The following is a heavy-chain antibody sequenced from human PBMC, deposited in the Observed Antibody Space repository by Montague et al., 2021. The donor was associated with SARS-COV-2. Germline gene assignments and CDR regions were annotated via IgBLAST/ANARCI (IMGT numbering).Heavy chain of an antibody. V-gene: IGHV4-31*03. CDR1: GGSISSGGYY. D-gene: IGHD6-6*01. Sequence: TLSLTCTVSGGSISSGGYYWGWIRQHPGKGLEWIGYIYYSGSTYYNPSLKSRVTISVDTSKNQFSLKLSSVTAADTAVYYCARSGWEQHVRARYYYYYGMDVWGQGTTVTVSS. J-gene: IGHJ6*02. CDR3: ARSGWEQHVRARYYYYYGMDV. CDR2: IYYSGST.